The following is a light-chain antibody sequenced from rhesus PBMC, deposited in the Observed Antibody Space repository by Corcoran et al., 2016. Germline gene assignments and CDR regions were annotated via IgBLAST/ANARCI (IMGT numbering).Light chain of an antibody. CDR1: QSFSSS. J-gene: IGKJ2*01. V-gene: IGKV1-46*01. Sequence: DIQMTQSPSSLSASVGDTVTITCRASQSFSSSLAWYQQKPGKAPKLLIYSASSLQSGVPSRFSGSKSGTDCTLTISRLQPEDMASYYCQQYYSDPYSFGQGTKVEIK. CDR2: SAS. CDR3: QQYYSDPYS.